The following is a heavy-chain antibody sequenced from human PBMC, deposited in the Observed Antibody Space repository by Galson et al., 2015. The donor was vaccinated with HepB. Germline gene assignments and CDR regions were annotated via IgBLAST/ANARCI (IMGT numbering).Heavy chain of an antibody. CDR2: ISYDGSNK. J-gene: IGHJ1*01. CDR3: ARGAMIVVVITLRH. V-gene: IGHV3-30-3*01. D-gene: IGHD3-22*01. CDR1: GFTFSSYA. Sequence: SLRLSCAASGFTFSSYAMHWVRQAPGKGLEWVAVISYDGSNKYYADSVKGRFTISRDNSKNTLYLQMNSLRAEDTAVYYCARGAMIVVVITLRHWGQGTLVTVSS.